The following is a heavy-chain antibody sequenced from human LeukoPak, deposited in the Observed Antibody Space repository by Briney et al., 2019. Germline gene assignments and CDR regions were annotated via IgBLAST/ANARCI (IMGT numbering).Heavy chain of an antibody. CDR2: ISSSSSYI. J-gene: IGHJ4*02. CDR3: ARAGAGSYYGGFDY. CDR1: GXAFSSYS. Sequence: GGSLRLSCTASGXAFSSYSMSWVRQAPGKGLELVSFISSSSSYIYYADSVKVRFTISRDNAKNSLYLQMNSLRAEDTAVYYCARAGAGSYYGGFDYWGQGSLVTV. V-gene: IGHV3-21*01. D-gene: IGHD3-10*01.